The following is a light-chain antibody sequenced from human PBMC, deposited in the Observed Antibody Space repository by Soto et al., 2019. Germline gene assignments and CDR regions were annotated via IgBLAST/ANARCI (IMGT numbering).Light chain of an antibody. J-gene: IGKJ1*01. Sequence: AIRMTQSPSSLSASTGDRVTITCRASQDVSGYVAWYQQKPGRAPNLLVYAASTLQAGVPLRFSGSASGTEFTLTITCLQSEDYATYFCQQYHTQATFGQGTKVDIK. CDR3: QQYHTQAT. CDR2: AAS. CDR1: QDVSGY. V-gene: IGKV1-8*01.